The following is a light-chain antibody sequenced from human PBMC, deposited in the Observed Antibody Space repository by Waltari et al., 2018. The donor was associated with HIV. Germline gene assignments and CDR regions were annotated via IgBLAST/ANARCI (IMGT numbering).Light chain of an antibody. CDR3: QRYNSYSRT. Sequence: DIQMTQSPTTLSASVGDRVTITCRASQSVSIWLAWYQQKPGKDPKLLIYKASNLVTGVPSRFTGSGSGTEFTLTISSLQPDDSATYYCQRYNSYSRTFGQGTKVEIK. CDR1: QSVSIW. J-gene: IGKJ1*01. V-gene: IGKV1-5*03. CDR2: KAS.